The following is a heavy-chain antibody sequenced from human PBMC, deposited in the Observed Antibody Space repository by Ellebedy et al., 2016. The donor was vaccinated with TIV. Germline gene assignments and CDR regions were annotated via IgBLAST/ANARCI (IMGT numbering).Heavy chain of an antibody. V-gene: IGHV4-4*07. J-gene: IGHJ5*02. CDR1: GASISSYY. CDR2: IYTSGDT. Sequence: MPSETLSLTCTVSGASISSYYWSWIRQPAGRGLEWIGRIYTSGDTNYNPSLKSRVTMSINTSKNQFSLKLTSVTAADTAVYYCARESDSTGYSSSRTYNWFDPWGQGTLVTVSS. CDR3: ARESDSTGYSSSRTYNWFDP. D-gene: IGHD3-22*01.